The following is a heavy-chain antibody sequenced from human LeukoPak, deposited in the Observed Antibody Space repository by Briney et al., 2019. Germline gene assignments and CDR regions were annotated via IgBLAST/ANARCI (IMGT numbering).Heavy chain of an antibody. CDR2: INHSGST. J-gene: IGHJ4*02. V-gene: IGHV4-34*01. D-gene: IGHD3-22*01. CDR3: ASSHYDSSGYYRDY. CDR1: GGSFSGYY. Sequence: PSETLSLTCAVYGGSFSGYYWSWIRQPPGKGLEWIGEINHSGSTNYNPSLKSRVTISVDTSKNQFSLKLSSVTAADTAVYYCASSHYDSSGYYRDYWGQGTLVTAPS.